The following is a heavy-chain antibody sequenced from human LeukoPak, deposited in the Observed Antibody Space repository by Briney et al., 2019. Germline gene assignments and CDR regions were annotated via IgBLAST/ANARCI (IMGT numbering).Heavy chain of an antibody. CDR3: ARDRPFWN. J-gene: IGHJ4*02. Sequence: GGSLRLSCADSGLSSTIYWIHWVRQVPGKGLVWVSRIKLDENTAYYADFVKGRFTISRDDAKTTVYLQMNSLRAEDSAVYYCARDRPFWNWGQGTLVTVSS. D-gene: IGHD3-3*01. V-gene: IGHV3-74*01. CDR1: GLSSTIYW. CDR2: IKLDENTA.